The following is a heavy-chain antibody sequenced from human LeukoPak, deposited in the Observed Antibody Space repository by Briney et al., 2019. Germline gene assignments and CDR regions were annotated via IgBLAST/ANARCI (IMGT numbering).Heavy chain of an antibody. Sequence: PSETLSLTCAVYGGSFSGYYWSWIRQPPGKGLEWIGEINHSGSTNYNPSLKSRVTISVDTSKNQFSLKLSSVTAADTAVYYCARHRRYSSSWYYWGQGTLVTVSS. D-gene: IGHD6-13*01. V-gene: IGHV4-34*01. CDR1: GGSFSGYY. CDR2: INHSGST. CDR3: ARHRRYSSSWYY. J-gene: IGHJ4*02.